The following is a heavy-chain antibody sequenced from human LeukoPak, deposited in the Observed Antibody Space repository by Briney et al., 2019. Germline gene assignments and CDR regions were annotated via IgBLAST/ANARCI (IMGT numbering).Heavy chain of an antibody. CDR3: AIVTDQPY. D-gene: IGHD1-14*01. Sequence: GRSLRLSRAASGFTFSSYAMHWVRQAPGKGLEWVAVISYDGSNKYYADSVKGRFTISRDNSKNTLYLQMNSLRAEDTAVYYCAIVTDQPYWGQGALVTVSS. CDR1: GFTFSSYA. V-gene: IGHV3-30-3*01. J-gene: IGHJ4*02. CDR2: ISYDGSNK.